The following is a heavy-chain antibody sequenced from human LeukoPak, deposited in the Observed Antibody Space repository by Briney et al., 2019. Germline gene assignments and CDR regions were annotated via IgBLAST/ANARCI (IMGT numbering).Heavy chain of an antibody. D-gene: IGHD3/OR15-3a*01. J-gene: IGHJ4*02. V-gene: IGHV3-7*03. CDR3: ATAPRAPRDIGPVDY. CDR1: GFTFSSYW. CDR2: IKPDGGEK. Sequence: PGGSLRLSCAASGFTFSSYWMSWVRQAPGKGLEWVANIKPDGGEKNYVDSEKGRFTISRDNAKNSLYLHMNSLRAEDTAVYYCATAPRAPRDIGPVDYWGQGTLVTVSS.